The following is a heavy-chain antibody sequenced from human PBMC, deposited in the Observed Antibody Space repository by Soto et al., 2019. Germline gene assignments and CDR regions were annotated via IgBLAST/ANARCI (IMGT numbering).Heavy chain of an antibody. CDR3: ARDPLEGIAAAGTGLDY. CDR1: GFTFSSYG. Sequence: QVQLVESGGGVVQPGRSLRLSCVASGFTFSSYGMHWVRQAPGKWREWVAVIWFDGSNKYYAESVKGRFTISRDNSKNTLYLPMNSLRAEDTAVDYCARDPLEGIAAAGTGLDYWGQGTLVTFYS. CDR2: IWFDGSNK. J-gene: IGHJ4*02. V-gene: IGHV3-33*01. D-gene: IGHD6-13*01.